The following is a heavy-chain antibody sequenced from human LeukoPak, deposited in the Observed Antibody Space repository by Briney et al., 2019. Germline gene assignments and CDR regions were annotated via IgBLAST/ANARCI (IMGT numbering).Heavy chain of an antibody. D-gene: IGHD5-18*01. V-gene: IGHV3-48*01. CDR3: AKGRYSYGWSYFDY. Sequence: GGSLRLSCAASGFTFSSYSMNWVRQAPGKGLEWVSYISSSSSTIYYADSVKGRFTISRDNAKNSLYLKMNSLRAEDTAVYYCAKGRYSYGWSYFDYWGQGTLVTVSS. CDR2: ISSSSSTI. CDR1: GFTFSSYS. J-gene: IGHJ4*02.